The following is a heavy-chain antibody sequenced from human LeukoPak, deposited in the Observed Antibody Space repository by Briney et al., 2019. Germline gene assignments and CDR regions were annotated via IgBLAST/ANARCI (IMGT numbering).Heavy chain of an antibody. CDR1: RFTFENYG. J-gene: IGHJ4*02. CDR3: ARLAGQDSYNLGILDY. V-gene: IGHV3-33*01. Sequence: GRSLRLSCAASRFTFENYGMHWVRQAPGKGLEWVAVIWFDGSNEYYADFVKGRFTVSRDNSKNTLYLQMNSLRAEDTAAYYCARLAGQDSYNLGILDYWGQGTLVTVSS. CDR2: IWFDGSNE. D-gene: IGHD5-24*01.